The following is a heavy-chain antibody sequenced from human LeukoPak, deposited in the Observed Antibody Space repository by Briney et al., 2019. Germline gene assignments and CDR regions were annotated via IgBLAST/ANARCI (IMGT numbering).Heavy chain of an antibody. CDR3: ARADRYPFYYDRSAYHTGDY. CDR2: ISAYNGNT. V-gene: IGHV1-18*01. CDR1: GYTFSNFG. J-gene: IGHJ4*02. D-gene: IGHD3-22*01. Sequence: ASVKVSCKASGYTFSNFGIIWVRQAPGQGLGWMGWISAYNGNTNQAQKLQGRVTMTTDTSTSTANMELRSLRSDDTAVYYCARADRYPFYYDRSAYHTGDYWGQGTLVTVSS.